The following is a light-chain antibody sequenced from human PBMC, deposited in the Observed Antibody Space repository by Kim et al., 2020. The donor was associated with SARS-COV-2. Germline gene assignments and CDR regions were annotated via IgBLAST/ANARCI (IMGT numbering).Light chain of an antibody. CDR1: QSVSIN. CDR2: DVS. V-gene: IGKV3-15*01. CDR3: QQYEEWPLT. Sequence: EIVMTQSPATLSLSPGESATLSCRASQSVSINLAWYQRNPGQAPRLLIYDVSTRATGIPAKFSGSGSGTDFTLTISSLQSEDFAVYYCQQYEEWPLTFGGGTKVDIK. J-gene: IGKJ4*01.